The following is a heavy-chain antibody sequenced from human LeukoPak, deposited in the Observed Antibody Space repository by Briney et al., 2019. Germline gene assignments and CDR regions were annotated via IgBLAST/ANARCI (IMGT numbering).Heavy chain of an antibody. CDR3: ARLAPYYGSGII. Sequence: GGSLRLACAASGSTFSLYWMSWVRQAPGKGLEWVATIKEDGSEKYYVDSVKGRFTISRDNAKNSLYLEMNSLRAEDTAVYHCARLAPYYGSGIIWGQGTMVTVSS. V-gene: IGHV3-7*01. D-gene: IGHD3-10*01. J-gene: IGHJ3*02. CDR2: IKEDGSEK. CDR1: GSTFSLYW.